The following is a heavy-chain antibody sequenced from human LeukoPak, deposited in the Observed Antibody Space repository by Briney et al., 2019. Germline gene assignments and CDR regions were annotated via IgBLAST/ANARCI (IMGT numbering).Heavy chain of an antibody. D-gene: IGHD2-2*01. J-gene: IGHJ3*02. Sequence: PGGSLRLSCTASGFTFGDYAMSWVRQAPGKGLEWVGFIRSKAYGGTTEYAASVKGRFTISRDDSKSIAYLQMNSLKTEDTAVYYCTRDPPRYCSSTSCYYIWGQGTMVTVSS. CDR3: TRDPPRYCSSTSCYYI. CDR1: GFTFGDYA. V-gene: IGHV3-49*04. CDR2: IRSKAYGGTT.